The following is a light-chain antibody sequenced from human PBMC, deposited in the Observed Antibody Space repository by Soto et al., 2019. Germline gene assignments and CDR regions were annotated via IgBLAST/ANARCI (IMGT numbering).Light chain of an antibody. CDR3: QQYGSSPTWT. V-gene: IGKV3D-7*01. J-gene: IGKJ1*01. Sequence: EIVVTQPPGTLSLSPEERATLSCRASQSIDSNYLSWYQQKPGQAPRLIISGASTRATGTPARFSGSGSGTDFTLTISSLQPEDFAVYYCQQYGSSPTWTFGQGTKVDIK. CDR2: GAS. CDR1: QSIDSNY.